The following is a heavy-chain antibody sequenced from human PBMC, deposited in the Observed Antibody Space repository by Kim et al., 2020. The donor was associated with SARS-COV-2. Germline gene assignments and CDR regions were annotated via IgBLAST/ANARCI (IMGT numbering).Heavy chain of an antibody. V-gene: IGHV1-18*01. CDR1: GYTFTSYG. D-gene: IGHD6-13*01. CDR3: ARDNPGYSSTKGWYYGMDV. Sequence: ASVKVSCKASGYTFTSYGISWVRQAPGQGLEWMGWISAYNGNTKYAQKLQGRVTMTTDTSTSTAYMELRSLRSDDTAVYYCARDNPGYSSTKGWYYGMDVWGQGTTVTVSS. J-gene: IGHJ6*02. CDR2: ISAYNGNT.